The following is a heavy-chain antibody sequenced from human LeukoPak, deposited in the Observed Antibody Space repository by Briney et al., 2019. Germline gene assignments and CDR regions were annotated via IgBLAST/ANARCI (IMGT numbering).Heavy chain of an antibody. Sequence: GGSLRLSCAASGFTFSGSAMHWVRQASGKGLEWVGRIRSKANSYATAYAASVKGRFTISRDDSKNTAYLQMNSLKTEDTAVYYCTTVLRYFDWLLEDWGQGTLVTVSS. J-gene: IGHJ4*02. CDR1: GFTFSGSA. D-gene: IGHD3-9*01. CDR3: TTVLRYFDWLLED. V-gene: IGHV3-73*01. CDR2: IRSKANSYAT.